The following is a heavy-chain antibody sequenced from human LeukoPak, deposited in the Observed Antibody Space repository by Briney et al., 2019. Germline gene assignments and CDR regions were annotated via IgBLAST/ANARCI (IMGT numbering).Heavy chain of an antibody. J-gene: IGHJ6*02. CDR3: AKEQASPMDV. CDR2: ISYDGSNK. CDR1: GFTFSSYG. V-gene: IGHV3-30*18. Sequence: GGSLRLSCAASGFTFSSYGMHWVRQAPGKGLEWVAVISYDGSNKYYAGSVKGRFTISRDNSKNTLYLQMNSLRAEDTAVYYCAKEQASPMDVWGQGTTVTVSS.